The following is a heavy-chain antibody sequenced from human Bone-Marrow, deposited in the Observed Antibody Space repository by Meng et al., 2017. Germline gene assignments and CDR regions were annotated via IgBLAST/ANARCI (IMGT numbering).Heavy chain of an antibody. J-gene: IGHJ6*02. CDR2: MNPNSGNT. V-gene: IGHV1-8*03. CDR1: GYTFTSYD. D-gene: IGHD3-10*01. Sequence: ASVKVSCKASGYTFTSYDINWVRQATGQGHEWMGWMNPNSGNTGYAQKFQGRVTITRNTSISTAYMELSSLRSEDTAVYYCARGDWVEYYYGSGQNYYYGMDVWGQGTTVTVSS. CDR3: ARGDWVEYYYGSGQNYYYGMDV.